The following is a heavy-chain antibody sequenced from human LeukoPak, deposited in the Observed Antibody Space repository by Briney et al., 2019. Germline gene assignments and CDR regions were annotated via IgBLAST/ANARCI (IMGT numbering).Heavy chain of an antibody. D-gene: IGHD5/OR15-5a*01. CDR2: IYSSGST. CDR3: ARHEGASSTSFYGMDV. V-gene: IGHV4-4*07. J-gene: IGHJ6*02. Sequence: PSETLSLTCTVSGGSITSYYWSWIRQPAGKGLEWIGLIYSSGSTNYNPSLKSRVTMSVDTSKNQFSLKLSSVTAADTAIYYCARHEGASSTSFYGMDVWGQGTTVTVSS. CDR1: GGSITSYY.